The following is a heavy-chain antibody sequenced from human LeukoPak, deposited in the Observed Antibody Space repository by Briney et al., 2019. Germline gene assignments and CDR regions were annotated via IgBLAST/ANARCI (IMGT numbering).Heavy chain of an antibody. D-gene: IGHD4-23*01. CDR2: IYHSGST. Sequence: PSQTLSLTCAVSGGSISSGGYSWSWIRQPPGKGLEWIGYIYHSGSTYYNPSLKSRVTISVDRSKNQFSLKLSSVTAADTAVYYCAKGGETTVVTQPLDYWGQGTLVTVSS. V-gene: IGHV4-30-2*01. CDR3: AKGGETTVVTQPLDY. CDR1: GGSISSGGYS. J-gene: IGHJ4*02.